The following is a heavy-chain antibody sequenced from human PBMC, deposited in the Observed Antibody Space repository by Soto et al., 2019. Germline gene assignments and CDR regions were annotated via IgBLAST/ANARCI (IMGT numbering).Heavy chain of an antibody. CDR3: ARAPPSITMVRGDYYYGMDV. D-gene: IGHD3-10*01. Sequence: ASVKVSCKASGYTFTGYYMHWVRQAPGQGLEWMGWINPNSGGTNYAQKFQGWVTMTRDTSISTAYLELSRLRSDDTAVYYCARAPPSITMVRGDYYYGMDVWGQGTTVTVSS. CDR2: INPNSGGT. J-gene: IGHJ6*02. V-gene: IGHV1-2*04. CDR1: GYTFTGYY.